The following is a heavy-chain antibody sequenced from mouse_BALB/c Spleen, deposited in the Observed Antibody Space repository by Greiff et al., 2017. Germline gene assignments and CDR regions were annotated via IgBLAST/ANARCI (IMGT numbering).Heavy chain of an antibody. J-gene: IGHJ1*01. Sequence: QVQLKQSGPGLVAPSQSLSITCTVSGFSLTSYGVHWVRQPPGKGLEWLGVIWAGGSTNYNSALMSRLSISKDNSKSQVFLKMNSLQTDDTAMYYCARDGNYDYWYFDVWGAGTTVTVSS. CDR2: IWAGGST. CDR1: GFSLTSYG. V-gene: IGHV2-9*02. CDR3: ARDGNYDYWYFDV. D-gene: IGHD2-1*01.